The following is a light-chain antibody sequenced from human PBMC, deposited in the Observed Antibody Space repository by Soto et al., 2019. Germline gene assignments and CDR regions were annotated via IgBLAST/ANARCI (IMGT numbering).Light chain of an antibody. CDR2: DNN. V-gene: IGLV1-51*01. CDR3: GTWDSSLSAVV. CDR1: SSNIGNNS. Sequence: SVLTQPPSVSAGPGQKVTISCSGSSSNIGNNSVSWYQQLPGTAPKLLIYDNNKRPSGIPDRFSGSKSGTSATLGITGLETGDEADYYCGTWDSSLSAVVFGGGTKVTVL. J-gene: IGLJ2*01.